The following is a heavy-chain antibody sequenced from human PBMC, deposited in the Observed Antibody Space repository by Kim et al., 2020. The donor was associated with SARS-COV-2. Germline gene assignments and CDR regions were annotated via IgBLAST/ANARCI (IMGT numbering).Heavy chain of an antibody. CDR1: GFTFSSYS. V-gene: IGHV3-48*02. Sequence: GGSLRLSCAASGFTFSSYSMNWVRQAPGKGLEWVSYISSSSSTIYYADSVKGRFTISRDNAKNSLYLQMNSLRDEDTAVYYCARDYYGSGWKYFDLWGRGTLVTVSS. CDR2: ISSSSSTI. J-gene: IGHJ2*01. CDR3: ARDYYGSGWKYFDL. D-gene: IGHD3-10*01.